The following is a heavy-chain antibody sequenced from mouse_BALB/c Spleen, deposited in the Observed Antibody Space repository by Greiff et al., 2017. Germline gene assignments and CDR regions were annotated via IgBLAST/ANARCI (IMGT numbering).Heavy chain of an antibody. J-gene: IGHJ4*01. D-gene: IGHD2-3*01. V-gene: IGHV5-17*02. CDR1: GFTFSSFG. CDR3: ARSNDGYYPYYAMDY. Sequence: EVQLVESGGGLVQPGGSRKLSCAASGFTFSSFGMHWVRQAPEKGLEWVAYISSGSSTIYYADTVKGRFTISRDNPKNTLFLQMTSLRSEDTAMYYCARSNDGYYPYYAMDYWGQGTSVTVSS. CDR2: ISSGSSTI.